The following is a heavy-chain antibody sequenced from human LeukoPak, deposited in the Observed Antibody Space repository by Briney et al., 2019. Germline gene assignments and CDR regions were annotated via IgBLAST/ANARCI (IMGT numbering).Heavy chain of an antibody. V-gene: IGHV4-4*02. J-gene: IGHJ4*02. CDR3: ASGVFYYDTSGRGYYFDY. D-gene: IGHD3-22*01. CDR1: GGSISSDNW. CDR2: IYHSGST. Sequence: SDTLSLTCSVSGGSISSDNWWSWARQPPGKGLEWIGEIYHSGSTVYNPSLKSRVTMSVDTSKNQFSLKLSSVTAADTAVYYCASGVFYYDTSGRGYYFDYWGQGTLVTVSS.